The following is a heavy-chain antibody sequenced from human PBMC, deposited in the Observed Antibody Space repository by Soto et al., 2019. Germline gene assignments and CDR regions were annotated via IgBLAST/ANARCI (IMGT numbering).Heavy chain of an antibody. V-gene: IGHV1-3*01. D-gene: IGHD3-16*02. CDR1: GYTFTSYA. J-gene: IGHJ4*02. Sequence: ASVKVSCKASGYTFTSYAIHWVRQAPGQRLEWMGWINAGNGNTKYSQKFQGRVTITRDTSASTAYMELSSLRSEDTAVYYCARVNDYVWGSYRSHCDYWGQGTLVTVSS. CDR2: INAGNGNT. CDR3: ARVNDYVWGSYRSHCDY.